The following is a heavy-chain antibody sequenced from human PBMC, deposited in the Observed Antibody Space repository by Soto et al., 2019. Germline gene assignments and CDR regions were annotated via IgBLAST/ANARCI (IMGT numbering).Heavy chain of an antibody. D-gene: IGHD2-8*02. CDR2: ILYDESDQ. CDR3: ANDGTHHWSKQYGFDS. J-gene: IGHJ4*02. Sequence: QVQLVESAGGVVQPGRSLRLSCSASGFTFSDYTMHWVRQAPGRGLEWVAIILYDESDQYDSDSVKGRFTISRDNSKNTLYLPMHSLTTEDTAVHYCANDGTHHWSKQYGFDSWGQGALVTVSS. V-gene: IGHV3-30*18. CDR1: GFTFSDYT.